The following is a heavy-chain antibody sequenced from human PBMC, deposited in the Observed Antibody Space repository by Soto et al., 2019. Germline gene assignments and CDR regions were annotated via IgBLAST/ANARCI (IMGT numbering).Heavy chain of an antibody. CDR2: INIDGSST. Sequence: EVQLVESGGGLVQPGGSLRLSCAASGFTFSSYWMHWVRQAPGKGLVWVSRINIDGSSTSYADSVKGRFTIPRDTAKNTLYLHMNSLRAEDTAVYYCVRTSLVVAAATREDYWGQGTLVTVSS. D-gene: IGHD2-8*02. J-gene: IGHJ4*02. CDR1: GFTFSSYW. CDR3: VRTSLVVAAATREDY. V-gene: IGHV3-74*01.